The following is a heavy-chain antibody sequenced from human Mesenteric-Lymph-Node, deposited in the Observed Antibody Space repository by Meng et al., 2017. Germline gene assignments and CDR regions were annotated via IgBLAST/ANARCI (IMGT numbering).Heavy chain of an antibody. V-gene: IGHV4-34*01. CDR2: INHSGST. Sequence: SETLSLTCAVYGGSFSGYYWSWIRQPPGKGLEWIGEINHSGSTNYNPSLKNRVTISVDPSKNQFSLNLNSVTAADTAVYYCVREKGPSSWYSNYYYGIDVWGQGTTVT. CDR1: GGSFSGYY. CDR3: VREKGPSSWYSNYYYGIDV. J-gene: IGHJ6*01. D-gene: IGHD6-13*01.